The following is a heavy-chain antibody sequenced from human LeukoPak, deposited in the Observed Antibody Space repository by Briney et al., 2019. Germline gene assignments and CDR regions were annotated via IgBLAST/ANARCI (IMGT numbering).Heavy chain of an antibody. Sequence: GGSLRLSCAASGFTFSSYSMNWVRQAPGKGLEWVSSISSSSSYIYYADSVKGRFTISRDNAKNSLYLQMNSLRAEDTAVYYCAREPQLSRTMVRGLITEGDYWGQGTLVTVSS. V-gene: IGHV3-21*01. J-gene: IGHJ4*02. CDR1: GFTFSSYS. D-gene: IGHD3-10*01. CDR2: ISSSSSYI. CDR3: AREPQLSRTMVRGLITEGDY.